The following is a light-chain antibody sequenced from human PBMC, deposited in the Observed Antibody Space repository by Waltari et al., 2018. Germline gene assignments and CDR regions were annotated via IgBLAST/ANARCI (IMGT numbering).Light chain of an antibody. J-gene: IGKJ3*01. Sequence: EIVLTPSPGPLSLSPGERATLSCRASQSVNNDYLAWYQQKPGQAPRLLIYGASSRATGIPDRFSGSGSGTDFTLTISRLEPEDFAVYYCQQYGTSLFTFGPGTKVDIK. CDR1: QSVNNDY. CDR3: QQYGTSLFT. V-gene: IGKV3-20*01. CDR2: GAS.